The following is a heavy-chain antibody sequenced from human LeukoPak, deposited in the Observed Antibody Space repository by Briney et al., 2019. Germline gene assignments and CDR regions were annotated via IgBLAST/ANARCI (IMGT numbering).Heavy chain of an antibody. V-gene: IGHV4-38-2*02. Sequence: SEALSLTCTVSGYSISSGYYWGWIRQPPGKGLEWIGSIYYSGSTYYNPSLKSRVTISVDTSKNQFSLKLSSVTAADTAVYYCARVARVGGYDVGDFDYWGQGTLVTVSS. J-gene: IGHJ4*02. CDR3: ARVARVGGYDVGDFDY. D-gene: IGHD5-12*01. CDR1: GYSISSGYY. CDR2: IYYSGST.